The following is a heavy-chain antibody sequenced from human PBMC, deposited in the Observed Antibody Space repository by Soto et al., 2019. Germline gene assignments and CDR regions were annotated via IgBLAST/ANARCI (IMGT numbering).Heavy chain of an antibody. CDR3: AREDVWGSYRSKSYFDY. J-gene: IGHJ4*02. V-gene: IGHV4-59*01. CDR2: IYYSGST. CDR1: GGSISSYY. D-gene: IGHD3-16*02. Sequence: SETLSLTCTVSGGSISSYYWSWIRQPPWKGLEWIGYIYYSGSTNYNPSLKSRVTISVDTSKNQFSLKLSSVTAADTAVYYCAREDVWGSYRSKSYFDYWGQGTLVT.